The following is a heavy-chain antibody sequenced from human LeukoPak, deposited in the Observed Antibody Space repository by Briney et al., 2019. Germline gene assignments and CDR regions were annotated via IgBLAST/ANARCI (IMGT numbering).Heavy chain of an antibody. Sequence: PSETLSLTCSVSGGSIGKYHWTWIRQPPGKRLEWIGYVYYTGNLNYNPSLKSRVTMSVDTSKNQFSLKLSSVTAADTAVYYCARENYYDSSGLDYWGQGTLVTVSS. CDR3: ARENYYDSSGLDY. J-gene: IGHJ4*02. D-gene: IGHD3-22*01. V-gene: IGHV4-59*12. CDR2: VYYTGNL. CDR1: GGSIGKYH.